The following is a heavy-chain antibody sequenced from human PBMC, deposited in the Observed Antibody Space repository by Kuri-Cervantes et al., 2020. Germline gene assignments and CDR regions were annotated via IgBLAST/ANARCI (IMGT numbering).Heavy chain of an antibody. V-gene: IGHV3-7*01. CDR3: ARDMSRVGNFPNWFDP. D-gene: IGHD1-7*01. Sequence: GESLKISCEASGFTFSSYWMSWVRQAPGKGLQWVANIREDGGVKKYVDSVKGRFTISRDNARNSLYLQMSSLRAEDTAVYYCARDMSRVGNFPNWFDPWGQGAQVTVSS. J-gene: IGHJ5*02. CDR2: IREDGGVK. CDR1: GFTFSSYW.